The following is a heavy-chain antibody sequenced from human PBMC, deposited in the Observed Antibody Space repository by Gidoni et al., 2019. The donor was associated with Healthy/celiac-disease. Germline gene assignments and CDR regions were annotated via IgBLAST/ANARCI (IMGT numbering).Heavy chain of an antibody. CDR2: IYHSGST. D-gene: IGHD3-22*01. CDR3: ARCPSPRITMIEALYYGMDV. J-gene: IGHJ6*02. Sequence: QVQLQESGPGLVKPSGPPSPTVAYSGGAVSSSYCRSWVRQHPGKELEWIGEIYHSGSTNYNPSLKSRVTISVDKSKNQFSLKLSSVTAADTTVYYCARCPSPRITMIEALYYGMDVWGQGTTVTVSS. V-gene: IGHV4-4*02. CDR1: GGAVSSSYC.